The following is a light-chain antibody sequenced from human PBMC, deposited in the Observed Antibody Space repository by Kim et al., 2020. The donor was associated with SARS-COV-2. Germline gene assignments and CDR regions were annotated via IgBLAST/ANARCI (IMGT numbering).Light chain of an antibody. CDR3: NSRDSNDNVV. Sequence: VALGQTVRITCQGDSLRSYYATWYQQKPGPAPRLVIYGKNNRPSGIPDRFSGSSSGNTASLTITGTQAGDEADYYCNSRDSNDNVVFGGGTQLTVL. CDR1: SLRSYY. CDR2: GKN. V-gene: IGLV3-19*01. J-gene: IGLJ2*01.